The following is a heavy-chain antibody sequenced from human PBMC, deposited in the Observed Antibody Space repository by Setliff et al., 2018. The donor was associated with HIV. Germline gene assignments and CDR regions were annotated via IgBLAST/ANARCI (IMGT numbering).Heavy chain of an antibody. Sequence: WETLSLTCAVYGGSFSDYYWTWIRQPPGKGLEWIGEITHSGRTNFRPSLRSRVTMSRDTSKNQFSLKLGSVTAADTAVYYCARESPSSSWFYFDFWGQGTLVTVSS. V-gene: IGHV4-34*01. CDR3: ARESPSSSWFYFDF. J-gene: IGHJ4*02. D-gene: IGHD6-13*01. CDR1: GGSFSDYY. CDR2: ITHSGRT.